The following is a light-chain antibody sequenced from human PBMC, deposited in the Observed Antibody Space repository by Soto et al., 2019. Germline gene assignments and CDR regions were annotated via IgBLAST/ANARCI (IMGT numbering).Light chain of an antibody. CDR1: QSVSSSF. J-gene: IGKJ1*01. CDR2: GAS. V-gene: IGKV3-20*01. CDR3: QQYGSAPRT. Sequence: EIVLTQSPGTLSLSPGERGTLSFMASQSVSSSFLSWYQQKPGQSPRLLIYGASGRATGIPDRFSGSGSGTDFTLTISSLEPEDFAVYYCQQYGSAPRTFGQGTKVDIK.